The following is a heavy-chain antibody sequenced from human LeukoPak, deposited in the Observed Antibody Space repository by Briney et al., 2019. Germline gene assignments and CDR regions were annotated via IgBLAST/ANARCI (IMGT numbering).Heavy chain of an antibody. J-gene: IGHJ4*02. V-gene: IGHV4-59*12. CDR3: ARSRRYYYDSSGYLY. CDR2: IYYSGST. CDR1: GGSISSYY. Sequence: SETLSLTCTVSGGSISSYYWSWIRQPPGKGLEWIGYIYYSGSTNYNPSLKSRVTISVDTSKNQFSLKLSSVTAADTAVYYCARSRRYYYDSSGYLYWGQGTLVTVSS. D-gene: IGHD3-22*01.